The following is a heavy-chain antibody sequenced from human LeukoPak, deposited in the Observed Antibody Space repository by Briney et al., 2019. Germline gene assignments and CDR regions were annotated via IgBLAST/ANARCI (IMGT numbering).Heavy chain of an antibody. D-gene: IGHD6-13*01. V-gene: IGHV3-21*01. CDR2: ISSSSSYI. CDR1: GFTFSSYS. J-gene: IGHJ4*02. CDR3: ARALLIAAAGRGAGY. Sequence: GGSLRLSCAASGFTFSSYSMNWVRQAPGKGLEWVSSISSSSSYIYYADSVKGRFTISRDSAKNSLYLQMNSLRAEDTAVYYCARALLIAAAGRGAGYWGQGTLVTVSS.